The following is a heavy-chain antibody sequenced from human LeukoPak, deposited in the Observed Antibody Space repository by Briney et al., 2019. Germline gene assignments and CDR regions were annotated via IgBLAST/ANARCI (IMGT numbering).Heavy chain of an antibody. V-gene: IGHV1-8*02. D-gene: IGHD1-26*01. CDR3: ARGTGRYWEDY. J-gene: IGHJ4*02. CDR2: MNPNSGNT. CDR1: GYTFTGYY. Sequence: ASVKVSCKASGYTFTGYYMHWVRQATGQGLEWMGWMNPNSGNTGYAEKFQGRVSMTMNASISTAYMELSSLRSEDTAVYYCARGTGRYWEDYWGQGTLVTVSS.